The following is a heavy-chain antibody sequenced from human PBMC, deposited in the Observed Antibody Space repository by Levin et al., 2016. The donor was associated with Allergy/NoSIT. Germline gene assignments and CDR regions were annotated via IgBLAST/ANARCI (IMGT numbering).Heavy chain of an antibody. V-gene: IGHV1-69*10. J-gene: IGHJ4*02. Sequence: WVRQAPGQGLEWMGGIIPILGIANYAQKFQGRVTITADESTSTAYTELSSLRSEDTAVYYCASLYSGSYPGDYWGQGTLVTVSS. D-gene: IGHD1-26*01. CDR2: IIPILGIA. CDR3: ASLYSGSYPGDY.